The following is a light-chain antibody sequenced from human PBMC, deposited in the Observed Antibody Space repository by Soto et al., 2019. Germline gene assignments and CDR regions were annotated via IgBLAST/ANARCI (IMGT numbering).Light chain of an antibody. CDR1: SSDIGASDY. Sequence: QSALTQPASVSGSPGQSITISCTATSSDIGASDYVSWYQQHPDKAPKLIIYDVNYRPSGVSSRFSGSKSANTASLTISGLQAKDEAVYFCSSYVLFGGGTKLTVL. CDR2: DVN. J-gene: IGLJ2*01. V-gene: IGLV2-14*03. CDR3: SSYVL.